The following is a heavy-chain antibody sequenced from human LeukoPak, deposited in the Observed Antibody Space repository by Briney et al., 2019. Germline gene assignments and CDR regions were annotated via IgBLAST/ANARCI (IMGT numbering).Heavy chain of an antibody. D-gene: IGHD2-2*01. CDR1: GGSISSSSYY. CDR2: IYYSGST. J-gene: IGHJ5*02. Sequence: KPSETLSLTCTVSGGSISSSSYYWGWIRQPPGKGLEWIGSIYYSGSTYYNPSLKSRVTISVDTSKNQFSLKLSSVTAADTAVYYCARGVVVVPAAKRAHSFDPWGQGTLVTVSS. CDR3: ARGVVVVPAAKRAHSFDP. V-gene: IGHV4-39*01.